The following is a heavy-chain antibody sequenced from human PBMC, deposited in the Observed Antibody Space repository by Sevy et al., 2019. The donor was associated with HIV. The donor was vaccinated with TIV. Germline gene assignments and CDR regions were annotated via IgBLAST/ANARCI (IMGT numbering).Heavy chain of an antibody. Sequence: GGSLRLSCAASGFTFSSYAMSWVRPAPGKGLEWVSAVSGSGGSTYYADSVKGRFTISRDNSKNTLYLQMNSLRAEDTAVYYCVKDVEGWVITTFDYWGQGTLVTVSS. CDR1: GFTFSSYA. V-gene: IGHV3-23*01. CDR2: VSGSGGST. J-gene: IGHJ4*02. CDR3: VKDVEGWVITTFDY. D-gene: IGHD3-22*01.